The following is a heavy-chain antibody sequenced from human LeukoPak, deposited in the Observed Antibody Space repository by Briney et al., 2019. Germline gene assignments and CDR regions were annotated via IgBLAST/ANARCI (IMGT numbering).Heavy chain of an antibody. V-gene: IGHV3-21*01. CDR1: GFTFSNYT. J-gene: IGHJ3*02. D-gene: IGHD3-16*01. CDR3: AREGADAFDI. Sequence: GGSLRLSCAASGFTFSNYTMNWVRQAPGKGLEWVSSISSGSTYIYYVDSVKGRFTISRDNAKNSLYLQMNSLRAEDTAVYYCAREGADAFDIWGQGTMVTVSS. CDR2: ISSGSTYI.